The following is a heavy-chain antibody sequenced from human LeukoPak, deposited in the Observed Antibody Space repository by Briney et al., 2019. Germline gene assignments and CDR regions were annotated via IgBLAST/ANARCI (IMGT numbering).Heavy chain of an antibody. CDR3: ARDYSSSPRNWYFDL. CDR1: GFTFSDYY. D-gene: IGHD6-6*01. CDR2: IYYSGST. J-gene: IGHJ2*01. V-gene: IGHV4-59*01. Sequence: KPGGSLRLSCAASGFTFSDYYMSWIRQAPGKGLEWIGYIYYSGSTNYNPSLKSRVTISVDTSKNQFSLKLSSVTAADTAVYYCARDYSSSPRNWYFDLWGRGTLVTVSS.